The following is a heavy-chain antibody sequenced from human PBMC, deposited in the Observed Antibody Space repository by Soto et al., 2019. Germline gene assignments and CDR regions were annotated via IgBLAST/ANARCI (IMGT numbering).Heavy chain of an antibody. J-gene: IGHJ6*02. CDR3: ARGGYSSSWYSSYYYYGMDV. CDR1: GDSVSSNSAA. D-gene: IGHD6-13*01. V-gene: IGHV6-1*01. CDR2: TYYRSKWYN. Sequence: SQTLSLTCAISGDSVSSNSAAWNWISQSPSRGLEWLGRTYYRSKWYNDYAVSVKSRITINPDTSKNQFSLQLNSVTPEDTAVYYCARGGYSSSWYSSYYYYGMDVWGQGTTVTVSS.